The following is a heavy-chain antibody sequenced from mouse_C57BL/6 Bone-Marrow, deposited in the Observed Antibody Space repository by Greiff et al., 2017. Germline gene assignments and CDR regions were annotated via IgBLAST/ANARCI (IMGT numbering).Heavy chain of an antibody. D-gene: IGHD1-1*01. CDR1: GFTFSSYA. J-gene: IGHJ3*01. V-gene: IGHV5-4*01. CDR3: ARDSYYSRFAY. Sequence: EVKLMESGGGLVKPGGSLKLSCAASGFTFSSYAMSWVRQTPEKRLEWVATISAGGSYTYYPDNVKGRFTISRDNAKNNLYLQMSHLKSEDTAMYYCARDSYYSRFAYWGQGTLVTVSA. CDR2: ISAGGSYT.